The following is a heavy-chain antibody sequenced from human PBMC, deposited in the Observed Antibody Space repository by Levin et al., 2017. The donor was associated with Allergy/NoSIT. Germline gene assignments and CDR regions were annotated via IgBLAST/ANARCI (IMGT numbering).Heavy chain of an antibody. D-gene: IGHD2-8*02. CDR3: ARALYCTGGVCYAFDI. CDR1: GYTFTGYY. CDR2: INPNSGGS. Sequence: ASVKVSCKASGYTFTGYYMHWVRQAPGQGLEWMGRINPNSGGSNYAQKFQGRVTMTRDTSISTAYMELSRLRSDDTAVYYCARALYCTGGVCYAFDIWGQGTMVTVSS. V-gene: IGHV1-2*06. J-gene: IGHJ3*02.